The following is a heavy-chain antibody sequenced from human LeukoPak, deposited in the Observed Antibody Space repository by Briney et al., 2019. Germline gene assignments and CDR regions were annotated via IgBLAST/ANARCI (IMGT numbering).Heavy chain of an antibody. J-gene: IGHJ4*02. Sequence: SGGSLRLSCAASGFTFSSYAMSWVRQAPGKGLEWVSAISGSGGSTYYADSVKGRFTISRDNAKNSLYLQMNSLRAEDSAVYYCARERTVGGTSVFDYWGQGTLVAVSS. CDR3: ARERTVGGTSVFDY. CDR2: ISGSGGST. V-gene: IGHV3-23*01. CDR1: GFTFSSYA. D-gene: IGHD1-26*01.